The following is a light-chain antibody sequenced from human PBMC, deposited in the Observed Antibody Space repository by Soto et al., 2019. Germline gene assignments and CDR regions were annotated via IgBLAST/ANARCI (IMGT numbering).Light chain of an antibody. CDR1: QSVSSD. CDR3: QQFGGSPRT. V-gene: IGKV3-20*01. Sequence: EIVMTQSPATLSVSPWERATLSCRASQSVSSDLAWYHQKPGQAPRLLIYRVFNRATGIPDRFSGSGSGTDFTLTISRLEPEDFAVYYCQQFGGSPRTFGRGTKVDIK. J-gene: IGKJ1*01. CDR2: RVF.